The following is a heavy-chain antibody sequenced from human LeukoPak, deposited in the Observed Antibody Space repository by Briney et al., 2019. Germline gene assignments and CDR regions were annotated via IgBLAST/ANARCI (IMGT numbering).Heavy chain of an antibody. CDR2: ISSSGSTI. CDR3: ARDPLKATVTTTYYFDY. J-gene: IGHJ4*02. V-gene: IGHV3-11*04. D-gene: IGHD4-17*01. Sequence: GGSLRLSCAASGFTFSDYYMSWIRQAPGKGLEWVSYISSSGSTIYYADSVKGRFTISRDNAKNSLYLQMSSLRAEDTAVYYCARDPLKATVTTTYYFDYWGQGTLVTVSS. CDR1: GFTFSDYY.